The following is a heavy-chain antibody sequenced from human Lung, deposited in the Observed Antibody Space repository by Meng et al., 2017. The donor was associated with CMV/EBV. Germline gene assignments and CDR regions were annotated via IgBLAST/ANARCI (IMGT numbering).Heavy chain of an antibody. CDR1: GGTFSSYA. J-gene: IGHJ4*02. CDR2: IIPILGIA. Sequence: KASGGTFSSYAISWVRQAPGQGLEGMGGIIPILGIANYAQKFQGRVTITADKSTSTAYMELSSLRSEDTAVYYCARLWFGESEGFDYWGQGTLVTVSS. V-gene: IGHV1-69*10. CDR3: ARLWFGESEGFDY. D-gene: IGHD3-10*01.